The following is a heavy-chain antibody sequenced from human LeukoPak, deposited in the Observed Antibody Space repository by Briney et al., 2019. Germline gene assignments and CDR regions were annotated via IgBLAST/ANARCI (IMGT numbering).Heavy chain of an antibody. CDR2: ISYDGISK. Sequence: GRSLRLSCAASGFTFTSYDMHWVRQAPGKGRDWVAVISYDGISKSYADSVKRRFTISRDNAKNSLYLQMNSLRDDDTAVYYCASSDDYGGNRFDYWGQGTLVTVSS. D-gene: IGHD4-23*01. CDR3: ASSDDYGGNRFDY. CDR1: GFTFTSYD. V-gene: IGHV3-30*03. J-gene: IGHJ4*02.